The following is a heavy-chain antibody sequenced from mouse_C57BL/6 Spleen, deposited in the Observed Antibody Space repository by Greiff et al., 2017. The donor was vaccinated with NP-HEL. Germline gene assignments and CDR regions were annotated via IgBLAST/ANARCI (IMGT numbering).Heavy chain of an antibody. CDR1: GYSITSGYY. CDR2: ISYDGSN. Sequence: EVKLQESGPGLVKPSQSLSLTCSVTGYSITSGYYWNWIRQFPGNKLEWMGYISYDGSNNYNPSLKNRISITRDTSKNQFFLKLNSVTTEDTATYYCARRGSSNWFAYWGQGTLVTVSA. D-gene: IGHD1-1*01. CDR3: ARRGSSNWFAY. V-gene: IGHV3-6*01. J-gene: IGHJ3*01.